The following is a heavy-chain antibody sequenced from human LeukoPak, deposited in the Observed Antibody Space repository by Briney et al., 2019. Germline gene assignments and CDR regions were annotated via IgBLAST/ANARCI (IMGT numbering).Heavy chain of an antibody. D-gene: IGHD6-19*01. CDR1: GFSFSNYA. V-gene: IGHV3-23*01. CDR2: ISGSGGGT. Sequence: GGSLILSCAASGFSFSNYAMSWVRQAPGKGLEWVSGISGSGGGTYYADSVKGRFTISRDNSKNTLYLQMNSLRAEDTAVYYCAKFAKGSGLFWGQGTLVTVSS. CDR3: AKFAKGSGLF. J-gene: IGHJ4*02.